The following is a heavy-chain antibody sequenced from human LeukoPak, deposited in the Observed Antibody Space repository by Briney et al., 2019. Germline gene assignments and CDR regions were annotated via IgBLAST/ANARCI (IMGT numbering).Heavy chain of an antibody. CDR2: IYYSGST. CDR3: ARQWDSSGWAPH. J-gene: IGHJ4*02. Sequence: PSETLSLTCTVSGGSISSSSYYWGWIRQPPGKGLEWIGSIYYSGSTYYNPSLKSRVTISVDTSKNQFSLKLSSVTAADTAVYYCARQWDSSGWAPHWGQRTLVTVSS. CDR1: GGSISSSSYY. V-gene: IGHV4-39*01. D-gene: IGHD6-19*01.